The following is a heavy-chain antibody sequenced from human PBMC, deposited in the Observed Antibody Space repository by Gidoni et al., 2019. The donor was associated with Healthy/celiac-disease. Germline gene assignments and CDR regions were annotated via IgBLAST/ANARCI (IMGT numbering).Heavy chain of an antibody. CDR3: ARDLGGYSGSYLGGAYYFDY. CDR2: ISSSSSYI. Sequence: EVQLVESGGGLVKPGGSLRLSCAASGFTFSSYSMNWVRQAPGKGLEWVSSISSSSSYIYYADSVKGRFTISRDNAKNSLYLQMNSLRAEDTAVYYCARDLGGYSGSYLGGAYYFDYWGQGTLVTVSS. V-gene: IGHV3-21*01. J-gene: IGHJ4*02. CDR1: GFTFSSYS. D-gene: IGHD1-26*01.